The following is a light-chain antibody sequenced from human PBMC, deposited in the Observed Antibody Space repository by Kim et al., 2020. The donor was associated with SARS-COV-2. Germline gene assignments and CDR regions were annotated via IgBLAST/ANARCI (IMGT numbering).Light chain of an antibody. V-gene: IGLV3-1*01. Sequence: SVSQGQTASITCYGDKLGDKYACWYQQKPGQSPVLVIYQDSKRPSGIPERFSGSNAGNTATLTISGTQAMDEADYYCQAWDSSTWVFGGGTQLTVL. CDR1: KLGDKY. CDR2: QDS. J-gene: IGLJ3*02. CDR3: QAWDSSTWV.